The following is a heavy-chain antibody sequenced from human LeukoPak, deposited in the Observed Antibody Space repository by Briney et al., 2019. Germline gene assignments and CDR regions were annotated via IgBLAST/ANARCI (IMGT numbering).Heavy chain of an antibody. Sequence: SETLSLTCTVSGDSISSYYWSWIRQPPGKGPEWIGYISYSGNTNYNPSLKSRVIISVDTTKNQFSLKLTSVTAADTAVYYCARDFTGGSFDYWGQGTLVTVSS. CDR2: ISYSGNT. V-gene: IGHV4-59*12. J-gene: IGHJ4*02. D-gene: IGHD2-8*02. CDR1: GDSISSYY. CDR3: ARDFTGGSFDY.